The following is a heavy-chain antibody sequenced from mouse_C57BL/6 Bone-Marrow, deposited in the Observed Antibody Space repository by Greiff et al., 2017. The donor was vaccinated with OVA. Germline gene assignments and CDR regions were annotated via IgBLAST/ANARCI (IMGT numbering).Heavy chain of an antibody. J-gene: IGHJ4*01. CDR3: ASYYHECAMDY. V-gene: IGHV1-42*01. CDR2: INPSTGGT. D-gene: IGHD1-1*01. CDR1: GYSFTGYY. Sequence: EVQLQQSGPELVKPGASVKISCKASGYSFTGYYMNWVKQSPEKSLEWIGEINPSTGGTTYNQKFKAKATLTVDKSSSTAYMQLKSLTSEDSAVYYCASYYHECAMDYWGQGTSVTVSS.